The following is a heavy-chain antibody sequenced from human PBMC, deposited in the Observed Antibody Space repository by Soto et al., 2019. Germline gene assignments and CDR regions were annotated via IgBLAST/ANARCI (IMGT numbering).Heavy chain of an antibody. CDR2: VKSKNDGGTT. Sequence: PGGSLRLSCAASGFTFSNAWINWVRQTPGRGLEWVGRVKSKNDGGTTDFAAPVKGRFAISRDDSKNMVYLEMNSLQTEGTAMYYRTTDSYITTITARFDYWGHGTLVTVSS. D-gene: IGHD3-22*01. CDR3: TTDSYITTITARFDY. CDR1: GFTFSNAW. J-gene: IGHJ4*01. V-gene: IGHV3-15*07.